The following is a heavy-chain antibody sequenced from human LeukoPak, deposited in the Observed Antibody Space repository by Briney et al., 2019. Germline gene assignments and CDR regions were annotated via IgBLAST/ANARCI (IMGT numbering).Heavy chain of an antibody. CDR2: ISADGGTT. J-gene: IGHJ4*02. V-gene: IGHV3-43*02. Sequence: GGSLRLSCVVSGLNFADYAMHWVRQPPGKGLEWVSLISADGGTTFSADSVKGRFTIARDNSTNPLYLQMNSLRSEDTAMYFCAKESGKFDYWGQGTLVAVST. CDR1: GLNFADYA. CDR3: AKESGKFDY.